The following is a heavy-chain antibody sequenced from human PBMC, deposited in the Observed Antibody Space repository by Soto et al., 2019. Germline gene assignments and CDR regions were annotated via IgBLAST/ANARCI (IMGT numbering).Heavy chain of an antibody. CDR3: ARDLSGTGLDS. V-gene: IGHV4-4*07. Sequence: QLQLHESGPGLVKPSETLSLTCNVSGDSIGRFYWSWIRQSAGKGLAWIGRVHSTGGDTYNPALKGRVTISLDRSNNLVSLEMNSVTAAGTAVYFCARDLSGTGLDSWGRGTRVSVSS. CDR1: GDSIGRFY. CDR2: VHSTGGD. J-gene: IGHJ6*02. D-gene: IGHD1-26*01.